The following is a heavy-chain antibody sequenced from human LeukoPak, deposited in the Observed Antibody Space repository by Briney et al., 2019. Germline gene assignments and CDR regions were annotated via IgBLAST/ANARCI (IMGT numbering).Heavy chain of an antibody. J-gene: IGHJ3*02. CDR1: GGSFSGYY. D-gene: IGHD5-24*01. Sequence: PSETLFLTCAVYGGSFSGYYWSWIRQPPGKGLEWIGEINHSGSTNYNPSLKSRVTISVDTSKNQFSLKLSSVTAADTAVYYCAREEAEMATISGGPSDDAFDIWGQGTMVTVSS. CDR2: INHSGST. CDR3: AREEAEMATISGGPSDDAFDI. V-gene: IGHV4-34*01.